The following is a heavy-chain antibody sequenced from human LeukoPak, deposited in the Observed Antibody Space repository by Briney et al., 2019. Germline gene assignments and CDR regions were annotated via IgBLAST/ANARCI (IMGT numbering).Heavy chain of an antibody. CDR1: GFDFSSYA. CDR2: ISYDGSNK. J-gene: IGHJ4*02. Sequence: GRSLRLSCAASGFDFSSYAMHWVRQAPGKGLEWVAVISYDGSNKYYADSVKGRFTISRDNSKNTLYLQMNSLRAEDTAVYYCARDVDYPSAYFDYWGQGTLVTVSS. D-gene: IGHD4-11*01. CDR3: ARDVDYPSAYFDY. V-gene: IGHV3-30-3*01.